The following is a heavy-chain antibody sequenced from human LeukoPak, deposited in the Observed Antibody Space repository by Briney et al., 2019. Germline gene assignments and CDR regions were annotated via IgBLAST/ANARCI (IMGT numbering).Heavy chain of an antibody. CDR2: IYYTGNS. J-gene: IGHJ4*02. CDR3: ARRFTGCLFFCY. CDR1: GGSISSYY. V-gene: IGHV4-59*08. Sequence: PSETLSLTCTVSGGSISSYYWSWIRQPPGKGLEWLGYIYYTGNSNYNPSLESRVTMSLDMSTNQFSLRLSSVTAADTAVYYCARRFTGCLFFCYWGQGALVTVSS. D-gene: IGHD1-14*01.